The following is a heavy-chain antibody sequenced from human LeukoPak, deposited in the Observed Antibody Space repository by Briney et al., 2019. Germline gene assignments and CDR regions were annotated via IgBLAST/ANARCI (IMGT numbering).Heavy chain of an antibody. Sequence: SETLSLTCTVSGGSISSYYWSWIRQPAGKGLEWIGRIYTSGSTNYNPSLKSRVTMSVDTSKNHFSPKLSSVTAADTAVYFCARSTTRGRAFDIWGQGTMVTVSS. CDR3: ARSTTRGRAFDI. J-gene: IGHJ3*02. CDR2: IYTSGST. CDR1: GGSISSYY. D-gene: IGHD3-3*01. V-gene: IGHV4-4*07.